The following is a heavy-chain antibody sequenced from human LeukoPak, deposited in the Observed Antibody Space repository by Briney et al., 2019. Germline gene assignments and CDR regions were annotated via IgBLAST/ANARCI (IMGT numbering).Heavy chain of an antibody. D-gene: IGHD3-16*02. CDR3: AKVEEDMITFGGVIVTIGAFDI. Sequence: GGSLRLSCAASGFTFSSYGMHWVRQAPGKGLEWVAVISYDGSNKYYADSVKGRFTISRDNSKNTLYLQMNSLRAEDTAVYYCAKVEEDMITFGGVIVTIGAFDIWGQGTMVTVSS. J-gene: IGHJ3*02. CDR1: GFTFSSYG. CDR2: ISYDGSNK. V-gene: IGHV3-30*18.